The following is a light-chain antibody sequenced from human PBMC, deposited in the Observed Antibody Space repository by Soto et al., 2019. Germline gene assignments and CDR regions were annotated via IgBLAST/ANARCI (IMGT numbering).Light chain of an antibody. CDR3: QHYGRSRT. Sequence: EIVLTQSPGTLSLSPGERATLSCRASQSINSYYLAWYQQKPGQAPRLLIYDASSRATGIPDRFSGSGSGTDFTLTISRLEPEDFAVYYCQHYGRSRTCGQGTKGDIK. V-gene: IGKV3-20*01. CDR2: DAS. J-gene: IGKJ1*01. CDR1: QSINSYY.